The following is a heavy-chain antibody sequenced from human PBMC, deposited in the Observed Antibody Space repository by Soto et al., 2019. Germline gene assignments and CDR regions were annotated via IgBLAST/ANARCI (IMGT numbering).Heavy chain of an antibody. CDR2: IYYSGDT. CDR1: GGSITSGDYY. J-gene: IGHJ6*02. CDR3: AREGALRYGGNSDYYYTMDV. Sequence: SQTLSHTCTGSGGSITSGDYYYSWIRQTPEKGLEWIGYIYYSGDTNYSPSLKSRVIISVDTSKNQFSLKLSSVTAADTAVYYCAREGALRYGGNSDYYYTMDVWGQGTTVT. V-gene: IGHV4-30-4*01. D-gene: IGHD4-17*01.